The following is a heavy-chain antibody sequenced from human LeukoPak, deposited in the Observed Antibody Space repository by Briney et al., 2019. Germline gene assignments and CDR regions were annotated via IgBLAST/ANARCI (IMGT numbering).Heavy chain of an antibody. CDR3: ARGRFGSYSFDY. CDR2: ISISGSTI. CDR1: AFSFSSYE. D-gene: IGHD1-26*01. J-gene: IGHJ4*02. Sequence: GGSLRLSCAASAFSFSSYEMNWVRQAPGKGLEWVSYISISGSTILYADSVKGRFTISRDNAKNSLYLQMNSLRAEDTAVYYCARGRFGSYSFDYWGQGTLITVSS. V-gene: IGHV3-48*03.